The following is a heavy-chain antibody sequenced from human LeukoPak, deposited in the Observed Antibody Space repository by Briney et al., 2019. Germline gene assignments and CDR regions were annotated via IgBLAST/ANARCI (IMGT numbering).Heavy chain of an antibody. D-gene: IGHD3-3*01. CDR2: IYYSGST. J-gene: IGHJ4*02. Sequence: SETLSLTCTVSGGSISSSGYYWGWIRQSPGEGLEWVGYIYYSGSTNYNPSLKSRVTISVDTSKNQFSLKLSSVTAADTAVYYCARGRVTIFGVVINFDYWGQGTLVTVSS. V-gene: IGHV4-61*05. CDR1: GGSISSSGYY. CDR3: ARGRVTIFGVVINFDY.